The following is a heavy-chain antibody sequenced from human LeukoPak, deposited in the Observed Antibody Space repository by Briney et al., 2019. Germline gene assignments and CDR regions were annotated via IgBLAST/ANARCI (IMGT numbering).Heavy chain of an antibody. CDR1: GFTFDDYA. D-gene: IGHD1-26*01. CDR3: ARESGGSYLAFDI. CDR2: ISSSSSYI. J-gene: IGHJ3*02. Sequence: GRSLRLSCAASGFTFDDYAMHWVRQAPGKGLEWVSSISSSSSYIYYADSVKGRFTISRDNAKNSLYLQMNSLRAEDTAVYYCARESGGSYLAFDIWGQGTMVTVSS. V-gene: IGHV3-21*01.